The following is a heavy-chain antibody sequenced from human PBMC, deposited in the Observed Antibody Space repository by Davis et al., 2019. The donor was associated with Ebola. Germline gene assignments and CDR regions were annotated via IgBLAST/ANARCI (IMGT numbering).Heavy chain of an antibody. Sequence: SVKVSCKASGGTFSSYAISWVRQAPGQGLEWMGGIIPIFGTANYAQKFQGRVTMTRNTSISTAYMELSSLRSEDTAVYYCARGRRSTNFDYWGQGTLVTVSS. CDR3: ARGRRSTNFDY. CDR2: IIPIFGTA. V-gene: IGHV1-69*05. CDR1: GGTFSSYA. J-gene: IGHJ4*02.